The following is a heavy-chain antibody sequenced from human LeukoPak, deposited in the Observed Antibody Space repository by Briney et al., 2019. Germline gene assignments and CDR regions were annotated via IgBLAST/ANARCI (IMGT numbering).Heavy chain of an antibody. CDR3: AKKGYYDGSGYYMYYFDH. Sequence: GGSLRLSCAASGLTFSSYGMHWVRQAPGKGLEWVSAISGSGGSTYYADSVKGRFTISRDNSKNTLYLQMNSLRAEDTAVYYCAKKGYYDGSGYYMYYFDHWGQGTLVTVSS. CDR2: ISGSGGST. CDR1: GLTFSSYG. D-gene: IGHD3-22*01. J-gene: IGHJ4*02. V-gene: IGHV3-23*01.